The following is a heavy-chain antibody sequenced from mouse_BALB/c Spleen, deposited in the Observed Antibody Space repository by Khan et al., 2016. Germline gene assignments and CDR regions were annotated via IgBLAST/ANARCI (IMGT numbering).Heavy chain of an antibody. Sequence: QVQLKQSGPGLVAPSQSLSITCTVSGFSLTGYGVNWVRQTPGKGLEWLGMIWGDGSTDYNSALNSRLSISKDDSKSQVFLKMNSLQTDDTARYYCARVLYYDRWVFAYWGQGTLVTVSA. CDR1: GFSLTGYG. V-gene: IGHV2-6-7*01. D-gene: IGHD2-4*01. J-gene: IGHJ3*01. CDR3: ARVLYYDRWVFAY. CDR2: IWGDGST.